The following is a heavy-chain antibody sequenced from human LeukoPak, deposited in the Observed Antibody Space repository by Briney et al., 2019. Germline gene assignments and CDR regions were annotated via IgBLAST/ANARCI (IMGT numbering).Heavy chain of an antibody. V-gene: IGHV4-34*01. CDR3: ASVLLWFGELRYN. CDR1: GGSFSGYY. CDR2: INHSGST. D-gene: IGHD3-10*01. Sequence: SETLSLTCAVYGGSFSGYYWSWIRQPPGKGLEWIGEINHSGSTNYNPSLKSRVTISVDTSKYQFSLKLSSVTAADTAVYYCASVLLWFGELRYNWGQGTLVTVSS. J-gene: IGHJ4*02.